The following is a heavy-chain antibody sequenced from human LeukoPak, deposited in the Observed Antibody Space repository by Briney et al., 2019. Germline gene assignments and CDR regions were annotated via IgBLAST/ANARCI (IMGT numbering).Heavy chain of an antibody. Sequence: GGSLRLSCTASGFTFGDYATSWVRQAPGKGLEWVGFIRSKAYGGTTEYAASVKGRFTISRDDSKSIAYLQMNSLKTEDTAVYYCTRHCSGGSCYYYYGMDVWGKGTTVTVSS. J-gene: IGHJ6*04. CDR1: GFTFGDYA. CDR3: TRHCSGGSCYYYYGMDV. V-gene: IGHV3-49*04. D-gene: IGHD2-15*01. CDR2: IRSKAYGGTT.